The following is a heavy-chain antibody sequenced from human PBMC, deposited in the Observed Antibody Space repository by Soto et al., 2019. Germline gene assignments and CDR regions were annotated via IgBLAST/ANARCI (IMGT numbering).Heavy chain of an antibody. J-gene: IGHJ6*02. CDR3: AKDLITIFGVAKGYYYYGMDV. CDR1: GFTFSSYG. D-gene: IGHD3-3*01. Sequence: QVQLVESGGGVVQPGRSLRLSCAASGFTFSSYGMHWVRQAPGKGLEWVAVISYDGSNKYYADSVKGRFIISRDNSKNTLYLQMNSLRAEDTAVYYCAKDLITIFGVAKGYYYYGMDVWGQGTTVTVSS. CDR2: ISYDGSNK. V-gene: IGHV3-30*18.